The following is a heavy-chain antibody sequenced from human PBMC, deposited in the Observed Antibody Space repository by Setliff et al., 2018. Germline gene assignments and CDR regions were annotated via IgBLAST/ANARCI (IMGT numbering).Heavy chain of an antibody. D-gene: IGHD2-2*01. V-gene: IGHV4-34*01. Sequence: SETLSLTCAVYGGSFSGYYWSWIRQPPGKGLEWIGEINHSGSTNYNPSLKSRVTISVDTSKNQFSLKVNSVTAADTAVYYCARGPCSSTSCYADYWGQGILVTVSS. CDR1: GGSFSGYY. CDR2: INHSGST. J-gene: IGHJ4*02. CDR3: ARGPCSSTSCYADY.